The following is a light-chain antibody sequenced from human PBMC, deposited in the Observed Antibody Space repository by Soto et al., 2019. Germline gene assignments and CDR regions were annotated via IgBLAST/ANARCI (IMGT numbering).Light chain of an antibody. V-gene: IGLV2-8*01. CDR3: SSYAGSNNFV. J-gene: IGLJ1*01. Sequence: QSVLTQPASLSGSPGQSITISCTGTSSDIGAYIYVSWYQQHPGKAPKLMISEVSRRPSGVPERFSGSKSGNTASLTVSGLQADDEAHYYCSSYAGSNNFVFGTGTKLTVL. CDR1: SSDIGAYIY. CDR2: EVS.